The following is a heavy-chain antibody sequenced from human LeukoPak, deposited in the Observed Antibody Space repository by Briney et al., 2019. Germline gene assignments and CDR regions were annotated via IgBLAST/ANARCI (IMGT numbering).Heavy chain of an antibody. CDR3: ARDQGSCYGRDRYYYGMDV. CDR1: CGSISSYY. D-gene: IGHD2-15*01. CDR2: SYYSGST. Sequence: SETLSLTCTVSCGSISSYYWSWIRQPPGKGLEWIGHSYYSGSTDYNASLKSRVTISVDTSKNHFSLKLSSVTAADTAVYYCARDQGSCYGRDRYYYGMDVWGQGTTVTVSS. V-gene: IGHV4-59*01. J-gene: IGHJ6*02.